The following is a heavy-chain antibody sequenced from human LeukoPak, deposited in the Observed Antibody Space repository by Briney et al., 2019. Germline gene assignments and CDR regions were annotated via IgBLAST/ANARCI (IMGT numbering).Heavy chain of an antibody. V-gene: IGHV3-9*01. CDR3: AKDSYGSGSSNYFDY. Sequence: GRSLRLSCAASGFTFADYAMHWVRQAPGKGLEWVSGISWNSGSIGYADSVKGRFTISRDNAKNSLYLQMNSLRAEDTDFYYCAKDSYGSGSSNYFDYWGQGTLVTVSS. CDR2: ISWNSGSI. D-gene: IGHD3-10*01. CDR1: GFTFADYA. J-gene: IGHJ4*02.